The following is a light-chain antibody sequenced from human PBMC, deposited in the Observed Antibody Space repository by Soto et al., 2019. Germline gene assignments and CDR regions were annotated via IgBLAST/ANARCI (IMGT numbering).Light chain of an antibody. CDR3: HHYGYGADT. J-gene: IGKJ2*01. Sequence: EVVLTQSPGTLSLSPGERATLSCRASETVGSNYLAWYQQQPGQAPRLLIFDASIRATGIPDRFSGSGSGTEFSLTISRLEPEYSAVYFCHHYGYGADTFGQGTKLEI. CDR2: DAS. CDR1: ETVGSNY. V-gene: IGKV3-20*01.